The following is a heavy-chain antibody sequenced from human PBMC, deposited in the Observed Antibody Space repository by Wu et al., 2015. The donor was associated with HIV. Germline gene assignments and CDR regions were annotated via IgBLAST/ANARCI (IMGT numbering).Heavy chain of an antibody. Sequence: QVQLVQSGAEVKKPGASVKVSCKASGYIFTDYYIQWVRQAPGQGPEWMGLINPTSGTTSYAQKFQGRVTMTRDTSTSTVYVELSSLRSDDTAVYYCARDPGLSSSYYYMDVWGEGDHGHRLL. CDR1: GYIFTDYY. J-gene: IGHJ6*03. V-gene: IGHV1-46*03. CDR3: ARDPGLSSSYYYMDV. CDR2: INPTSGTT. D-gene: IGHD2/OR15-2a*01.